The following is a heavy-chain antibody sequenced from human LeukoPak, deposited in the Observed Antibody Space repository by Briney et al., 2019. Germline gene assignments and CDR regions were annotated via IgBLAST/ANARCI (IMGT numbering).Heavy chain of an antibody. D-gene: IGHD3-16*02. V-gene: IGHV5-51*01. Sequence: LMISXKGSGYSFTNNWIAWVRQMPGKGLEWMGIIYPGDSDTRYSPSFQGQVTISADKSIGTAYLQWSSLKASDTAMYYCARRADRAPQDFDYWGQGTLVTVSS. CDR1: GYSFTNNW. J-gene: IGHJ4*02. CDR3: ARRADRAPQDFDY. CDR2: IYPGDSDT.